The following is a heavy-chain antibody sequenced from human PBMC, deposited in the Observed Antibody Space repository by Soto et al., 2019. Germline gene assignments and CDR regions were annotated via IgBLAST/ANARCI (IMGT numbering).Heavy chain of an antibody. V-gene: IGHV1-46*01. Sequence: ASVKVSCKASVYTFTRYYMHWVRQAPGQGLEWMGIINPTGGSTTYGQKFQGGVTITVDTSTSTVYMELSSLRSDDTATYYCARGEAISIFGMDVWGQGTTVTVSS. CDR3: ARGEAISIFGMDV. CDR2: INPTGGST. D-gene: IGHD3-9*01. CDR1: VYTFTRYY. J-gene: IGHJ6*02.